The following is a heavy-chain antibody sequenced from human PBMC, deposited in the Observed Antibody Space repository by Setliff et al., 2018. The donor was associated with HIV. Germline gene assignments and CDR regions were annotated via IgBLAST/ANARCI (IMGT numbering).Heavy chain of an antibody. V-gene: IGHV1-8*01. J-gene: IGHJ4*02. D-gene: IGHD5-12*01. CDR3: ARDVGRDGYCFDH. CDR2: MNPDSGNT. Sequence: ASVKVSCKASGYTFTGYDINWVRQATGQGLEWMGWMNPDSGNTGYTQKFQGRVTMTRNTSISTAYMELSSLRSEDTAVYYCARDVGRDGYCFDHWGQGTLVTVSS. CDR1: GYTFTGYD.